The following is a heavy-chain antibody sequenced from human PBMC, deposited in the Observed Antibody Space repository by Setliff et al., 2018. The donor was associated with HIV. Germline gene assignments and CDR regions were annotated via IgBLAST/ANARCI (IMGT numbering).Heavy chain of an antibody. CDR1: GGSISNSRYY. V-gene: IGHV4-39*07. CDR3: ARGGLRQWNGF. CDR2: IYYSGST. D-gene: IGHD3-3*01. J-gene: IGHJ4*02. Sequence: PSETLSLTCTVSGGSISNSRYYWSWIRQPPGKGLEWIGSIYYSGSTYYNPSLKSRVTISVVTSKNQFSLRLTSVTAADTGVYYCARGGLRQWNGFWGQGTLVTVSS.